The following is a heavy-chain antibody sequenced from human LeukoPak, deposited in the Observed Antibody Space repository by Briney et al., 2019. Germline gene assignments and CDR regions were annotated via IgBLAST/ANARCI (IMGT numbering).Heavy chain of an antibody. V-gene: IGHV4-39*01. J-gene: IGHJ4*02. Sequence: PSETLSLTCTVSGGSISSSSYYWGWIRQPPWKGLEWIGTIYYAGDTYYNPSLKSRVTMSVDTSKNQLFLKLTSVTAADAVVYYCARRNGLFAPAGSDWGQGTLVIVSS. D-gene: IGHD6-13*01. CDR2: IYYAGDT. CDR3: ARRNGLFAPAGSD. CDR1: GGSISSSSYY.